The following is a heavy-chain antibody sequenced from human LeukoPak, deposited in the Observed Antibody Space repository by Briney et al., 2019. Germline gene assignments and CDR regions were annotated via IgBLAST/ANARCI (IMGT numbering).Heavy chain of an antibody. CDR2: IYHSATT. V-gene: IGHV4-38-2*01. CDR3: ASHLEFLGWFSLSYFDY. D-gene: IGHD3-3*02. Sequence: SETLSLTCSVSGYSISSAYYWGWIRQPPGKGLEWMGNIYHSATTYYSPSLKSRLTISVDTSKNQFSLKLSSVTAADTAVYFCASHLEFLGWFSLSYFDYWGQGTLVTVSS. CDR1: GYSISSAYY. J-gene: IGHJ4*02.